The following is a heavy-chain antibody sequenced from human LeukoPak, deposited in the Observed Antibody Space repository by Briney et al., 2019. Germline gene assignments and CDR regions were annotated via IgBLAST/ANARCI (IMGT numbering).Heavy chain of an antibody. V-gene: IGHV1-2*02. D-gene: IGHD6-13*01. CDR3: ARLRLIIAAARNWFDP. J-gene: IGHJ5*02. Sequence: ASVTVSCKASGYTFTGYYMHWVRQAPGQGLEWMGWINPNSGGTNYAQKFQGRVTMTRDTSISTAYMELSRLRSDDTAVYYCARLRLIIAAARNWFDPWGQGTLVTVSS. CDR1: GYTFTGYY. CDR2: INPNSGGT.